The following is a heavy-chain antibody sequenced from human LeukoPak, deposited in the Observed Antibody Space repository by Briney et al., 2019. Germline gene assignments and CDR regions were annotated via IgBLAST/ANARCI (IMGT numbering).Heavy chain of an antibody. CDR2: NNPNSCDT. CDR1: GYTFIGYY. V-gene: IGHV1-2*02. D-gene: IGHD2-2*01. Sequence: ASVKLSCKASGYTFIGYYMHWVRQPPGQGLEWMGWNNPNSCDTNYAQKFQERRTMTRDTSINTAYIEMSSLISDDTTVLYCARAYRYCSIHSCYGYFQYWGEGTVVSVSS. J-gene: IGHJ1*01. CDR3: ARAYRYCSIHSCYGYFQY.